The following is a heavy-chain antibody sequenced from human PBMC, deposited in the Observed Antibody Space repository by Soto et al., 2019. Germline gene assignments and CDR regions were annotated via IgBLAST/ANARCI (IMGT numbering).Heavy chain of an antibody. V-gene: IGHV4-4*07. CDR3: ARDWDIVVVPAAIGTGYFDY. Sequence: PSETLSLTCTVSGGSISSYYWSWIRQPAGKGLEWIGRIYTSGSTNYNPSLKSRVTMSVDTSKNQFSLKLSSVTAADTAVYYCARDWDIVVVPAAIGTGYFDYWGQGTRVTVSS. J-gene: IGHJ4*02. CDR2: IYTSGST. CDR1: GGSISSYY. D-gene: IGHD2-2*01.